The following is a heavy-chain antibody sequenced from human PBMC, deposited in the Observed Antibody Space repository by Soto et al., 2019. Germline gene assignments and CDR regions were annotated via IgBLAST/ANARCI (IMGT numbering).Heavy chain of an antibody. V-gene: IGHV1-46*01. D-gene: IGHD4-17*01. CDR3: ARSGDYGDYHTYNWFDP. CDR1: GYTFTSYY. CDR2: INPSGGST. Sequence: ASVKVSCKASGYTFTSYYMHWVRQAPGQGLEWMGIINPSGGSTSYAQKFQGRVTMNRDTSTSTVYMELSSLRSEDTAVYYCARSGDYGDYHTYNWFDPWGQGTLVTVSS. J-gene: IGHJ5*02.